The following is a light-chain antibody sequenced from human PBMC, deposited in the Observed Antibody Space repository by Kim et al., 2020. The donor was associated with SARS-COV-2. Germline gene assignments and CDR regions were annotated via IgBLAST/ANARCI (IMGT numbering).Light chain of an antibody. Sequence: GNRVTITCRASQDISGALVWYQQKPGKAPKVLIYDASTLESGVPSRFSGSESGTDFTLTISSLQPEDFATYYCQQFNDFPITFGGGTKVDI. V-gene: IGKV1D-13*01. J-gene: IGKJ4*01. CDR3: QQFNDFPIT. CDR2: DAS. CDR1: QDISGA.